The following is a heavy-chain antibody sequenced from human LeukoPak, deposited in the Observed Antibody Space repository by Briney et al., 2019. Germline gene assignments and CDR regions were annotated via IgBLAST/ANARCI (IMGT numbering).Heavy chain of an antibody. D-gene: IGHD2-2*01. Sequence: GGSLRLSCAASGFTVSSNYMSWVRQAPGKGLEWVSVISGSGGSTYYADSVKGRFTISRDNSKNTLYLQMNSLRAEDTAVYYCAKDSFSSTSCLFDYWGQGTLVTVSS. CDR2: ISGSGGST. CDR3: AKDSFSSTSCLFDY. V-gene: IGHV3-23*01. J-gene: IGHJ4*02. CDR1: GFTVSSNY.